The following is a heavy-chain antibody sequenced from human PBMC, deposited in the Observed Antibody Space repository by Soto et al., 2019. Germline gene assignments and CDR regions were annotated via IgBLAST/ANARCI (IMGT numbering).Heavy chain of an antibody. CDR1: GFTFSSYA. V-gene: IGHV3-23*01. D-gene: IGHD1-26*01. J-gene: IGHJ4*02. CDR3: AKDRQGSYFDY. Sequence: EVPLLESGGGLVQPGGSLRLSCAASGFTFSSYAMNWVRQAPGKGLEWVSTISGSGVSTYYAASVKGRFTISRDNSKNTLYLQMNSLRAEDTAVYYCAKDRQGSYFDYWGQGTLVTVSS. CDR2: ISGSGVST.